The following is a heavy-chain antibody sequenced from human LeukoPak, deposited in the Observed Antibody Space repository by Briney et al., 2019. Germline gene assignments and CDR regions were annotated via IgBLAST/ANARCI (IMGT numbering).Heavy chain of an antibody. CDR3: ARDLLGGYDAWFGELFSFDY. D-gene: IGHD3-10*01. V-gene: IGHV3-21*01. J-gene: IGHJ4*02. Sequence: PGGSLRLSRAASGFTFTTYDMHWVRQAPGKGLEWVSSISSSSSYIYYADSVKGRFTISRDNAKNSLYLQMNSLRAEDTAVYYCARDLLGGYDAWFGELFSFDYWGQGTLVTVSS. CDR1: GFTFTTYD. CDR2: ISSSSSYI.